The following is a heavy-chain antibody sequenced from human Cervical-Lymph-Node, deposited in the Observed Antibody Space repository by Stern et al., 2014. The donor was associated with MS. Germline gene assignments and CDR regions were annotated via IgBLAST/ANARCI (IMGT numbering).Heavy chain of an antibody. V-gene: IGHV3-11*01. Sequence: MQLVESGGGLVKPGGSLRLSCAASGFSFSDYYMTWIRQAPGKGLEWISYISDSATTMYYADSVKGRFTISRDNAKNSLYLQMNSLRAEDTAVYYCASTPTYGSGSFDYWGQGTLVAVSS. J-gene: IGHJ4*02. CDR1: GFSFSDYY. CDR2: ISDSATTM. D-gene: IGHD6-19*01. CDR3: ASTPTYGSGSFDY.